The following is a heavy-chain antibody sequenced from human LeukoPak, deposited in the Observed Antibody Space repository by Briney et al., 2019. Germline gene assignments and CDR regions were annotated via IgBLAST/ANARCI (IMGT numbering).Heavy chain of an antibody. CDR2: IIPIFGTA. J-gene: IGHJ6*03. CDR1: GYTLTSYD. D-gene: IGHD5-18*01. CDR3: ARGTGQLWPYYYYYYYMDV. V-gene: IGHV1-69*13. Sequence: SVKVSCKASGYTLTSYDINWVRQATGQGLEWMGGIIPIFGTANYAQKFQGRVTITADESTSTAYMELSSLRSEDTAVYYCARGTGQLWPYYYYYYYMDVWGEGTTVTVSS.